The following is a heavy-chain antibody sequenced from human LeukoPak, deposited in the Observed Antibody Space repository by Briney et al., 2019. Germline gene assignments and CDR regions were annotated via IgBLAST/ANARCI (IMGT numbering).Heavy chain of an antibody. D-gene: IGHD2-2*01. Sequence: SETLSLTCTVSGGSISSSRYFWGWIRQPPGKGLEWIGTIYYSGSTYYNPSLKSRVTISVDTSKNQFSLKLSSVTAADTAVFYCASVGSRSTSYYFDYWGQGTLVTVSS. J-gene: IGHJ4*02. CDR2: IYYSGST. CDR3: ASVGSRSTSYYFDY. CDR1: GGSISSSRYF. V-gene: IGHV4-39*01.